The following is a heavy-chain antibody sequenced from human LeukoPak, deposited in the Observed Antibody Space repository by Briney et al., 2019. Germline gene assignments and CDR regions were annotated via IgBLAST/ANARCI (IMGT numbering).Heavy chain of an antibody. J-gene: IGHJ6*03. V-gene: IGHV5-51*01. D-gene: IGHD5-18*01. CDR1: GYSSTSYW. Sequence: GESLKISCKGSGYSSTSYWIGWVRQMPGKGLEWMGIIYPGDSDTRYSPSFQGQVTISADKSISTAYLQWSSLKASDTAMYYCARLVRGYSYGRNYYYYYYMDVWGKGTTVTVSS. CDR2: IYPGDSDT. CDR3: ARLVRGYSYGRNYYYYYYMDV.